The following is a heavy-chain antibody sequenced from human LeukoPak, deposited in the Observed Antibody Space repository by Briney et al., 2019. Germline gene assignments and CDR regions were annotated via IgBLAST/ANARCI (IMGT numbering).Heavy chain of an antibody. CDR2: INHSGST. CDR1: GGSFSGYY. V-gene: IGHV4-34*01. D-gene: IGHD6-6*01. Sequence: NPSETLSLTCAVYGGSFSGYYWSWIRQPPGKGLEWIGEINHSGSTNYNPSLKSRVTISVDTSKNQLSLKLSSVTAADTAVYYCARGRGSSSFWGQGTLVTVSS. J-gene: IGHJ4*02. CDR3: ARGRGSSSF.